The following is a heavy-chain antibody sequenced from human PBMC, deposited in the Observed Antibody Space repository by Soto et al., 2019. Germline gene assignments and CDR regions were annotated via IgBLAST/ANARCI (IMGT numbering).Heavy chain of an antibody. CDR2: TYYRSIWYY. J-gene: IGHJ5*02. V-gene: IGHV6-1*01. CDR3: AKGGLVRGSSHGRFDP. CDR1: GDSVSSSSAG. D-gene: IGHD3-10*01. Sequence: PSQTLSLTCGISGDSVSSSSAGWSWIRQSPSRGLEWLGRTYYRSIWYYDYAVSVKGRITINPDTSKNQFSLQLNSVTPEDTAVYYCAKGGLVRGSSHGRFDPWGQGTLVSDSS.